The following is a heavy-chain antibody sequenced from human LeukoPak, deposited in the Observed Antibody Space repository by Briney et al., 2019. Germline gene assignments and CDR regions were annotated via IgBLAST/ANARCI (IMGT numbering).Heavy chain of an antibody. J-gene: IGHJ6*03. CDR2: MNPNSGST. D-gene: IGHD6-6*01. CDR3: ARADGSSSIDYYHLDV. V-gene: IGHV1-8*03. Sequence: ASVKVSCKTSGYTFTIYNINWVRQATGQGLEWMGWMNPNSGSTGYAQKFQGRVTITRNTSISTAYMELSSLRSEDTAIYYCARADGSSSIDYYHLDVWGKGTTVTVSS. CDR1: GYTFTIYN.